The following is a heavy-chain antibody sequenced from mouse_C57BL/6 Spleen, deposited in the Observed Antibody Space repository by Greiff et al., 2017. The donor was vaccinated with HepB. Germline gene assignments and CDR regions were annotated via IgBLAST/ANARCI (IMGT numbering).Heavy chain of an antibody. V-gene: IGHV1-50*01. CDR1: GYTFSSYW. D-gene: IGHD1-3*01. Sequence: VQLQQPGAELVKPGASVKLSCKASGYTFSSYWMQWVKQRPGQGLEWIGEIDPSDSYTNYNQKFKGKATLTVDTSSSTAYMQLSSLTSEDSAVYYCARNTGSSFFDYWGQGTTLTVSS. CDR2: IDPSDSYT. CDR3: ARNTGSSFFDY. J-gene: IGHJ2*01.